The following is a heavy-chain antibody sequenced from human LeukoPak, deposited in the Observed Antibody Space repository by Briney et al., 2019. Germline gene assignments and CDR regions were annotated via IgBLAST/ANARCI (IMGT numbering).Heavy chain of an antibody. V-gene: IGHV4-59*01. CDR3: ARTGNSAFDI. Sequence: SETLSLTCTVSGGSISSYYWSWIRQPPGKGLEWIGYIYYSGSTNYNPSLKSRVTISVDTSKNQFSLKLSSVTAADTAVYYCARTGNSAFDIWGQGTMVTVSS. CDR1: GGSISSYY. CDR2: IYYSGST. J-gene: IGHJ3*02. D-gene: IGHD4-23*01.